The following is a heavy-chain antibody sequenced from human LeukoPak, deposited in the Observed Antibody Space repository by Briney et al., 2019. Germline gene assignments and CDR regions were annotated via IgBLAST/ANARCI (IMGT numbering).Heavy chain of an antibody. J-gene: IGHJ5*02. V-gene: IGHV4-34*01. D-gene: IGHD6-13*01. CDR3: ARAEPGRIAAAGTRFDP. CDR2: INHSGST. Sequence: PSETLSLTCAVYGGSFSGYYWSWIRQSPGKGLEWIGEINHSGSTNYNPSLKSRVTISVDTSKNQFSLKLSSVTAADTAVYYCARAEPGRIAAAGTRFDPCGQGTLVTVSS. CDR1: GGSFSGYY.